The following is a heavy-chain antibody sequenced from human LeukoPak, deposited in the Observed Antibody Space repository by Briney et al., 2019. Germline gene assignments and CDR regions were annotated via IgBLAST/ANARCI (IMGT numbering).Heavy chain of an antibody. CDR1: GFTFSSYG. Sequence: GGSLRLSCAASGFTFSSYGMHWVRQAPGKGLEWVANIKQDGSEKYYVDSVKGRFTISRDNAKNSLYLQMNSLRAEDTAVYYCARDHMVRDDAFDIWGQGTMVTVSS. J-gene: IGHJ3*02. V-gene: IGHV3-7*01. CDR2: IKQDGSEK. D-gene: IGHD3-10*01. CDR3: ARDHMVRDDAFDI.